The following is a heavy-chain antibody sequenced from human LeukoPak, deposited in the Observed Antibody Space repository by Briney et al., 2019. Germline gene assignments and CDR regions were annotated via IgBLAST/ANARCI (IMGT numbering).Heavy chain of an antibody. CDR1: GGTFSGYA. D-gene: IGHD3-10*01. CDR2: IIPIFGTA. CDR3: ARELNYYGSGSYSGYFDY. Sequence: SVKVSCKASGGTFSGYAISWVRQAPGQGLEWMGGIIPIFGTANYAQKFQGRVTITADKSTSTAYMELSSLRSEDTAVYYCARELNYYGSGSYSGYFDYWGQGTLVTVSS. V-gene: IGHV1-69*06. J-gene: IGHJ4*02.